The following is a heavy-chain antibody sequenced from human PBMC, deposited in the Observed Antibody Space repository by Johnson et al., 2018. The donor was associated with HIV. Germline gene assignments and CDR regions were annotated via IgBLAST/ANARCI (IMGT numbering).Heavy chain of an antibody. CDR1: GFTFSTYG. Sequence: QVQLVESGGGVVQPGRSLRLSCAASGFTFSTYGMHWVRQAPGKGLEWVAVMWYDGSNKYYADSVKGRFTISRDNSKNTLYLQMNSLRAEDMAVYYCAREGFGATGSGEDAFDIWGQGTMVTVSS. CDR2: MWYDGSNK. J-gene: IGHJ3*02. V-gene: IGHV3-33*01. CDR3: AREGFGATGSGEDAFDI. D-gene: IGHD6-13*01.